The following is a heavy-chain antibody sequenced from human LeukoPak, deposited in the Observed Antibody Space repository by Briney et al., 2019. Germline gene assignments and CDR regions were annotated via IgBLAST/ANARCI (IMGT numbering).Heavy chain of an antibody. CDR2: INPSGGST. D-gene: IGHD4-17*01. CDR1: GGTFSSYA. J-gene: IGHJ4*02. CDR3: GFSTVTTFLLDY. V-gene: IGHV1-46*01. Sequence: ASVKVSCKASGGTFSSYAISWVRQAPGQGLEWMGIINPSGGSTSYAQKFQGRVTMTRDTSTSTVYMELSSLRSEDTAVYYCGFSTVTTFLLDYWGQGTLVTVSS.